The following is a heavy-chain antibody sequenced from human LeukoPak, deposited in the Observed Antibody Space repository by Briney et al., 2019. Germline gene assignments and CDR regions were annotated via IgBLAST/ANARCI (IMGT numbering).Heavy chain of an antibody. J-gene: IGHJ5*02. CDR3: ARILYYYGSGSHWFDP. V-gene: IGHV1-69*13. D-gene: IGHD3-10*01. CDR2: IIPIFGTA. Sequence: SVKVSCKASGYTFTSYAISWVRQAPGQGLEWMGGIIPIFGTANYAQKFQGRVTITADESTSTAYMELSSLRSEDTAVYYCARILYYYGSGSHWFDPWGQGTLVTVSS. CDR1: GYTFTSYA.